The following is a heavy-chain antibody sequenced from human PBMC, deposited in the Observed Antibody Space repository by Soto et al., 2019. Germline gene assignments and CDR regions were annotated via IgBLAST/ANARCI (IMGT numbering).Heavy chain of an antibody. J-gene: IGHJ4*02. CDR3: ARGFKPLDY. CDR2: INHSGST. V-gene: IGHV4-34*01. Sequence: SETLSLTCAVYGGSFSGYYWSWIRQPPGKGLEWIGEINHSGSTNYNPSLKSRVTISVDTSKNQFSLKLSSVTAADTAVYYCARGFKPLDYWGQGTLVTVSS. CDR1: GGSFSGYY.